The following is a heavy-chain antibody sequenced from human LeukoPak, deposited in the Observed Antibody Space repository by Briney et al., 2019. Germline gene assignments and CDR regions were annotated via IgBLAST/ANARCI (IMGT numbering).Heavy chain of an antibody. CDR2: ISSSGSTI. V-gene: IGHV3-48*03. D-gene: IGHD3-22*01. J-gene: IGHJ4*02. CDR1: GFTFSSYE. CDR3: ARAPRKGYDSSGYDLDY. Sequence: GGSLRLSRAASGFTFSSYEMNWVRQAPGKGLEWVSYISSSGSTIYYADSVKGRFTISRDNAKNSLYLQMNSLRAEDTAVYYCARAPRKGYDSSGYDLDYWGQGTLVTVSS.